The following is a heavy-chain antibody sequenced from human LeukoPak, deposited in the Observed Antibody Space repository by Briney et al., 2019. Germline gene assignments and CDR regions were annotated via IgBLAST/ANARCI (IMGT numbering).Heavy chain of an antibody. CDR3: ARDPCGYSRAGKQEDY. D-gene: IGHD6-25*01. CDR2: ISSSSSYI. Sequence: PGGSLRLSCAASGFTFSSYSMNWVRQAPGKGLEWVSSISSSSSYIYYADSVKGRFTISRDNAKNSLYLQMNSLRAEDTAVYYRARDPCGYSRAGKQEDYWGQGTLVTVSS. V-gene: IGHV3-21*01. CDR1: GFTFSSYS. J-gene: IGHJ4*02.